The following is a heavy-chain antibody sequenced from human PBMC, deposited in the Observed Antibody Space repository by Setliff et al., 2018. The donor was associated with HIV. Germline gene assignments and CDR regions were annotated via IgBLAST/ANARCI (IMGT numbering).Heavy chain of an antibody. Sequence: GGSLRLSCAASGFTFKNCAMSWVRQTPGKGLEWVSAISGSGSSPYYSDYVKGRFTISRDNSKNTLYLQMDSPRPEDTAVYFCATPEDIQYRYGLRAFDYWGQGTLVTVSS. D-gene: IGHD5-18*01. CDR2: ISGSGSSP. V-gene: IGHV3-23*01. CDR1: GFTFKNCA. CDR3: ATPEDIQYRYGLRAFDY. J-gene: IGHJ4*02.